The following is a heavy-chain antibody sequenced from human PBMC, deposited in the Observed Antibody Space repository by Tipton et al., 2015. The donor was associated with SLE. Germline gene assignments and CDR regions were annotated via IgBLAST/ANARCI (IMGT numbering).Heavy chain of an antibody. CDR3: ASQNWNYFY. Sequence: TLSLTCSVSGDSISRGTYYWGWIRQPPGGGLEWIASMYYSGSTYHNPSLKSRLTISEDRSKKQFSLRLTSVTAADTALYYCASQNWNYFYWGQGTLVTVSS. V-gene: IGHV4-39*07. J-gene: IGHJ4*02. D-gene: IGHD1-7*01. CDR2: MYYSGST. CDR1: GDSISRGTYY.